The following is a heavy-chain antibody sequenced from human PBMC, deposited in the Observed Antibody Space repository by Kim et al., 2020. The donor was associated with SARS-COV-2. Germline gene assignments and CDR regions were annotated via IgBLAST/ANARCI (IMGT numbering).Heavy chain of an antibody. J-gene: IGHJ4*02. CDR3: TTYYYDSSGCDY. V-gene: IGHV3-15*01. CDR1: GFTFSNAW. CDR2: IKSKTDGGTT. D-gene: IGHD3-22*01. Sequence: GGSLRLSCAASGFTFSNAWMSWVRQAPGKGLEWVGRIKSKTDGGTTDYAAPVKGRFTISRDDSKNTLYLQMNSLKTEDTAVYYCTTYYYDSSGCDYWGQGTLVTVSS.